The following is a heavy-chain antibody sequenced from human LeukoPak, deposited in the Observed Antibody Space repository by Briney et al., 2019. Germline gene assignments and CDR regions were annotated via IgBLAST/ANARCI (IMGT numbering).Heavy chain of an antibody. V-gene: IGHV1-2*02. D-gene: IGHD5-12*01. J-gene: IGHJ3*02. Sequence: ASVKVSCKASGYTFTGYYMHWVRQAPGQGLEWMGWINPNTGDTNYAQKFQGRVTMTRDTSINTAYMELSRLRSDDTAVYYCAREGGYDGDDAFDIWGQGTMVTVSS. CDR3: AREGGYDGDDAFDI. CDR2: INPNTGDT. CDR1: GYTFTGYY.